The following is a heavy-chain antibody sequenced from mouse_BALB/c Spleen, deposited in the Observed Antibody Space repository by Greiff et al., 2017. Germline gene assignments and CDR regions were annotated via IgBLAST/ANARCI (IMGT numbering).Heavy chain of an antibody. J-gene: IGHJ4*01. CDR1: GFNIKDTY. CDR3: VPITTVVAPYAMDY. D-gene: IGHD1-1*01. V-gene: IGHV14-3*02. CDR2: IDPANGNT. Sequence: EVQLVESGAELVKPGASVKLSCTASGFNIKDTYMHWVKQRPEQGLEWIGRIDPANGNTKYDPKFQGKATITADTSSNTAYLQLSSLTSEDTAVYYCVPITTVVAPYAMDYWGQGTSVTVSS.